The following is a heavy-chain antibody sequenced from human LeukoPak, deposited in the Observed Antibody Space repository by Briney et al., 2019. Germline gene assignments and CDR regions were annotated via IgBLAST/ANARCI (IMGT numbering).Heavy chain of an antibody. D-gene: IGHD1-14*01. CDR2: ISSSSSYI. CDR1: GFTFSSYS. CDR3: AKNRGRESLSYYMDV. V-gene: IGHV3-21*04. Sequence: GGSLRLSCAASGFTFSSYSMNWVRQAPGKGLEWVSSISSSSSYIYYADSVKGRFTISRDNAKNSLYLQMNSLKAEDTAVYYCAKNRGRESLSYYMDVWGKGTTVTVAS. J-gene: IGHJ6*03.